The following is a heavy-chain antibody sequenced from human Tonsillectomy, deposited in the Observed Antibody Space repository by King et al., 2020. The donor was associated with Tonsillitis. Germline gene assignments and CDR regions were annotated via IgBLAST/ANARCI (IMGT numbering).Heavy chain of an antibody. CDR3: ARDRSGSGTYYSPFDY. D-gene: IGHD3-10*01. V-gene: IGHV4-61*02. CDR2: IYISGST. CDR1: GGSINSGTYY. J-gene: IGHJ4*02. Sequence: QLQESGPGLVEPSQTLSLTCTVSGGSINSGTYYWSWIRQPAGKGLEWIGRIYISGSTNYNPYLKSRVTMSVDTSKNQFSLKLSSVTAADTAVYYCARDRSGSGTYYSPFDYWGQGTLVTVSS.